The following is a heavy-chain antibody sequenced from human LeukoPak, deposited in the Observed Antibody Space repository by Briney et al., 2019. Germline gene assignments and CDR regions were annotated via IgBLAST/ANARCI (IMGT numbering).Heavy chain of an antibody. D-gene: IGHD3-9*01. CDR2: IGSGIGTI. Sequence: GGSLRLSCAASGFTFSSYSMNWVRQAPGKGLEWVSYIGSGIGTIFYADSVKGRFTISRDNAKNSLYLEMNNLRVEDTAVYYCARGDGGDDILTGYYDYWGQGSLVAVSS. J-gene: IGHJ4*02. CDR3: ARGDGGDDILTGYYDY. CDR1: GFTFSSYS. V-gene: IGHV3-48*04.